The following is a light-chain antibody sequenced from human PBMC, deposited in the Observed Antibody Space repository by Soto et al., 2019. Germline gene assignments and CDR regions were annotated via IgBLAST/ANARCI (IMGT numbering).Light chain of an antibody. CDR1: QSVSSN. CDR3: QQFSSYPLT. Sequence: EFEMTQSPATLSVTPGERATLSCRASQSVSSNLAWYQQKPGQAPRLLIYDASSRATGIPDRFSGGGSGTDFTLTISRLEPEDFAVYYCQQFSSYPLTFGGGTKVDI. V-gene: IGKV3-20*01. CDR2: DAS. J-gene: IGKJ4*01.